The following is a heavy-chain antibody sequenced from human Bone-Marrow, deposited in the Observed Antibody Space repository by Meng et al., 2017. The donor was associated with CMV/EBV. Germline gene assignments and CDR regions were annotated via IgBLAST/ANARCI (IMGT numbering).Heavy chain of an antibody. CDR2: IRYDGSNK. CDR3: ARGRMVPAAIVGY. CDR1: GFTFSSYG. D-gene: IGHD2-2*01. V-gene: IGHV3-30*02. J-gene: IGHJ4*02. Sequence: GESLKISCAASGFTFSSYGMHWVRQAPGKGLEWVAFIRYDGSNKYYADSVKGRFTISRDNSKNTLYLQMNSLRAEDTAVYYCARGRMVPAAIVGYWGQGPRVTGSS.